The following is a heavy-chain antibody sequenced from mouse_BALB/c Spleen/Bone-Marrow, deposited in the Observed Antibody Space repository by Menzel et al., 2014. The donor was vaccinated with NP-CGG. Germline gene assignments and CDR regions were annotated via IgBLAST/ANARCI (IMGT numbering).Heavy chain of an antibody. D-gene: IGHD2-1*01. CDR1: GYTFTDYN. Sequence: EVQRVESGPELVKPGASVKISCKASGYTFTDYNMHWVKQSHGKSLEWIGYIYPYNGGAGYNQKFKSKATLTVDNSSSTAYMELRSLTSDDSAVYYCARSYGNYDAWFAHWGQGTLVTVSA. J-gene: IGHJ3*01. CDR3: ARSYGNYDAWFAH. V-gene: IGHV1S29*02. CDR2: IYPYNGGA.